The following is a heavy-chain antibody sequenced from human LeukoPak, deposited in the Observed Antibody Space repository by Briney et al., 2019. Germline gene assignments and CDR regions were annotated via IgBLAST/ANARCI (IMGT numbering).Heavy chain of an antibody. D-gene: IGHD3-22*01. Sequence: PGGSLRLSCAASAFTFSTYWMSWVRQAPGKGLEWVANIKQDGSEKYYVDSVKGRFTISRDNAKKSLYLQMKSLRAEDTAVYYCARLNYDSSGYYRSAPFDYWGQGTLVTVSS. J-gene: IGHJ4*02. V-gene: IGHV3-7*01. CDR2: IKQDGSEK. CDR3: ARLNYDSSGYYRSAPFDY. CDR1: AFTFSTYW.